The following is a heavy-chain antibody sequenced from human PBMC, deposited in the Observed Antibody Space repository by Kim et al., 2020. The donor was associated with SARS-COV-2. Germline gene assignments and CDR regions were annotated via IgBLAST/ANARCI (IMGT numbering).Heavy chain of an antibody. D-gene: IGHD4-4*01. CDR2: ISGGGDST. J-gene: IGHJ4*02. Sequence: GGSLRLSCAASGFTLNYAMSWVRQAPGKGLEWVSTISGGGDSTHYADSVKGRSTISRDNSKKMLYLQMNSLRVEDTAVYYCAKALTVGHTFDYWGQGTLV. CDR3: AKALTVGHTFDY. CDR1: GFTLNYA. V-gene: IGHV3-23*01.